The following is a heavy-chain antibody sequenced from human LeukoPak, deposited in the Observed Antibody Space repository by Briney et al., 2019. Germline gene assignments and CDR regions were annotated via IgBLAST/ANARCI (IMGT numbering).Heavy chain of an antibody. CDR2: IYTSGST. D-gene: IGHD2-2*01. Sequence: PSETLSLTCTVSGGSISSYYWSWIRQPAGKGLEWIGRIYTSGSTNYNPSLKSRVTMSVDTSKNQFSLKLSSVTAADTAVYYCANQALEYCSSTSCYSRPDDYWGQGTLVTVSS. CDR3: ANQALEYCSSTSCYSRPDDY. V-gene: IGHV4-4*07. CDR1: GGSISSYY. J-gene: IGHJ4*02.